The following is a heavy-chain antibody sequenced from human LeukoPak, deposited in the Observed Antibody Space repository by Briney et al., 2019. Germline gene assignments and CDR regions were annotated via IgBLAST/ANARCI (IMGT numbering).Heavy chain of an antibody. Sequence: SVKVSCKASGGTFSSYAISWVRQAPGQGLEWMGRIIPIFGAANYAQKFQGRVTITTDESTSTAYMELSSLRSEDTAVYYCARGAPLELLFDYWGQGTLVTVSS. CDR2: IIPIFGAA. CDR1: GGTFSSYA. CDR3: ARGAPLELLFDY. V-gene: IGHV1-69*05. J-gene: IGHJ4*02. D-gene: IGHD1-26*01.